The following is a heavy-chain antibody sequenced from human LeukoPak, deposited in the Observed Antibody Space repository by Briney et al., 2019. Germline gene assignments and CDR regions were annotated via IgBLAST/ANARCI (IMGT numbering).Heavy chain of an antibody. D-gene: IGHD4-17*01. Sequence: PGGSLRLSCVASGFTFNSYDMSWVRQAPGRALEWVSAIRGSGDNTYYADSVRGRFTISRDNSKNTLDLQMSSVRAEDTPVFFCAKFNRPGDYFSIGWGQGTLVTVSS. CDR2: IRGSGDNT. CDR1: GFTFNSYD. J-gene: IGHJ4*02. CDR3: AKFNRPGDYFSIG. V-gene: IGHV3-23*01.